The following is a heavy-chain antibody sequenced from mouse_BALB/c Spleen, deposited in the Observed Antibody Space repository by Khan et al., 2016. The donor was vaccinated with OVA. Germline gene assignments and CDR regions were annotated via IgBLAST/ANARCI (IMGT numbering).Heavy chain of an antibody. D-gene: IGHD4-1*01. V-gene: IGHV5-6*01. CDR2: ISSGGDYT. CDR1: GFTFSSYS. CDR3: ASHLTGSFAY. Sequence: EVELVESGGDLVKRGGSLKLSCAASGFTFSSYSMSWVRQTPDKRLEWVATISSGGDYTYYPDSVKGRFTISRDNAKNTLYLQMSSLKSEDTAMYYCASHLTGSFAYWGQGTLVTVSA. J-gene: IGHJ3*01.